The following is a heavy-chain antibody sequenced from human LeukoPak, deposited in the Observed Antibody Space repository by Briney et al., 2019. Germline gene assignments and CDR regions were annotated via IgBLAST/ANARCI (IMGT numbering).Heavy chain of an antibody. D-gene: IGHD4-17*01. CDR2: ITIDGSST. V-gene: IGHV3-74*03. J-gene: IGHJ4*02. CDR3: ARSLMTTVTLGGQEFDY. Sequence: PGGSLRLSCAASGVTSRNSWMHWVRQAPGKGLVWVSRITIDGSSTTYADSVRGRFTISRDNAKNTLYLQMNSPRAEDTAVYYCARSLMTTVTLGGQEFDYWGQGTLVTVSS. CDR1: GVTSRNSW.